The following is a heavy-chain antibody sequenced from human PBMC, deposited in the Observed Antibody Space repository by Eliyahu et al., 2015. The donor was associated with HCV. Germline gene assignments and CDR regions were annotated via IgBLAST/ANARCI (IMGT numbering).Heavy chain of an antibody. CDR2: NNPSGGST. CDR1: GYTFTSYY. CDR3: ARDRRAAAGVLSPSYYYYGMDV. V-gene: IGHV1-46*01. J-gene: IGHJ6*02. D-gene: IGHD6-13*01. Sequence: QVQLVQSGAEVKKPGASVKVSCKASGYTFTSYYMHWVRQAPGQGLEWMGINNPSGGSTSYAQKFQGRVTMTRDTSTSTVYMELSSLRSEDTAVYYCARDRRAAAGVLSPSYYYYGMDVWGQGTTVTVSS.